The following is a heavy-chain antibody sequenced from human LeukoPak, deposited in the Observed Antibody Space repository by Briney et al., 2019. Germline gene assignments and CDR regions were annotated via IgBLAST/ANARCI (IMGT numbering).Heavy chain of an antibody. V-gene: IGHV3-21*01. D-gene: IGHD7-27*01. Sequence: PGGSLRLSCAASGFTFSSYSMNWVRQAPGKGLEWVSSISSSSSYIYYADSVKGRFTISRDNAKNSLYLQINSLRVEDTAVYYCARDPATGDLSDAFDMWGQGTMVTVSS. CDR1: GFTFSSYS. J-gene: IGHJ3*02. CDR2: ISSSSSYI. CDR3: ARDPATGDLSDAFDM.